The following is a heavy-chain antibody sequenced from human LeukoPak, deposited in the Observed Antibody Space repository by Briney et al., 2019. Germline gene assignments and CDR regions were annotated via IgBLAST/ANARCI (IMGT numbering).Heavy chain of an antibody. D-gene: IGHD2-2*01. J-gene: IGHJ3*02. Sequence: ASVKVSCKASGYTFTGYYMHWVRPAPGQGLEWMGWINPNSGGTNYAQKFQGRVTMTRDTSISTAYMELSRLRSDDTAVYYCARGGTSGYCSSTSCSDAFDIWGQGTMVTVSS. V-gene: IGHV1-2*02. CDR3: ARGGTSGYCSSTSCSDAFDI. CDR2: INPNSGGT. CDR1: GYTFTGYY.